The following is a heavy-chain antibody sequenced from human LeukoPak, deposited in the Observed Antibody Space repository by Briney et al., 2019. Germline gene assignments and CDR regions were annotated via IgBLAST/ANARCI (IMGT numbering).Heavy chain of an antibody. CDR3: ARGPMYSSSPLGY. D-gene: IGHD6-6*01. Sequence: VASVKVSCKASGYTFTGYYMHWVRQAPGQGLEWMGWINPNSGGTNYAQKFQGRVTMTRDTSISTAYMELSRLRSEDTAVYYCARGPMYSSSPLGYWGQGTLVTVSS. J-gene: IGHJ4*02. V-gene: IGHV1-2*02. CDR2: INPNSGGT. CDR1: GYTFTGYY.